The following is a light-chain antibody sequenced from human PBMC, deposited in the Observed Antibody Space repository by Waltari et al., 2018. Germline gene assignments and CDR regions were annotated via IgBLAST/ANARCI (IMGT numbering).Light chain of an antibody. J-gene: IGKJ4*01. V-gene: IGKV1-5*03. Sequence: DIQMTQSPSTLSASVGAGVTISCRASQSISSYLAWYQQKPGKAPKLLIYKASTLESGVPSRFSGSGSGTEFTLAISSLQPDDVATYFCQQHYTYPLTFGGGTKVEIK. CDR2: KAS. CDR3: QQHYTYPLT. CDR1: QSISSY.